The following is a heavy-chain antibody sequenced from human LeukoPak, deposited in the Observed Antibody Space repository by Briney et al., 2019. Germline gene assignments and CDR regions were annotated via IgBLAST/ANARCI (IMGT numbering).Heavy chain of an antibody. D-gene: IGHD6-19*01. CDR1: GFTFSNYW. CDR3: VRNSGWFTGDH. V-gene: IGHV3-7*01. Sequence: GGSLRLSCTASGFTFSNYWMNWARQAPGKGLEWVAIIKQDGSDTNYVDSVKGRFTISRDNAKNSLSLQMNGLRVQDTAFYYCVRNSGWFTGDHWGPGTLVSVSS. CDR2: IKQDGSDT. J-gene: IGHJ4*02.